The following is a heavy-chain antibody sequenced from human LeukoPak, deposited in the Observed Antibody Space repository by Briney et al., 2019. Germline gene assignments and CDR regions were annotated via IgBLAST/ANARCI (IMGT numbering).Heavy chain of an antibody. J-gene: IGHJ6*02. CDR2: ISAYNGNT. CDR1: GFTFTNYG. CDR3: ARECYFGSGIDYYYGMDV. D-gene: IGHD3-10*01. Sequence: ASVKVSCKASGFTFTNYGISWVRQAPGQGLEWMGWISAYNGNTNYAQKFQGRVTMTTDTSTTTAYMELRSLRSDDTAVYYCARECYFGSGIDYYYGMDVWGQGTTVTVPS. V-gene: IGHV1-18*01.